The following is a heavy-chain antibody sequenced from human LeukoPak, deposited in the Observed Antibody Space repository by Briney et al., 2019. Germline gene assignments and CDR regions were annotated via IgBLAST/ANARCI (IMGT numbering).Heavy chain of an antibody. CDR3: ASFGSSSWYAMAYYYYYMDV. V-gene: IGHV3-48*03. CDR1: GFTFSSYE. D-gene: IGHD6-13*01. Sequence: GGSLRLSCAASGFTFSSYEMNWVRQAPGKGLEWVSYISSSGSTIYYADSVKGRFTISRDNAKNSLYLQMNSLRAEDTAVYYCASFGSSSWYAMAYYYYYMDVWGKGTTVTISS. CDR2: ISSSGSTI. J-gene: IGHJ6*03.